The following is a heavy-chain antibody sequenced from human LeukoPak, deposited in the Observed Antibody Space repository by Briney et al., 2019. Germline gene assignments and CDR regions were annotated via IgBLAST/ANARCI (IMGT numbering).Heavy chain of an antibody. D-gene: IGHD2-2*01. J-gene: IGHJ6*03. Sequence: ASVKVSCKASGYTFTSYAMNWVRQAPGQGLEWMGWINTNTGNPTYAQGFTGRFVFSLDTSVSTAYLQISSLKAEDTAVYYCARGWDLPAAAPPPSVSVTNDYYYYYYYMDVWGKGTTVTVSS. CDR1: GYTFTSYA. V-gene: IGHV7-4-1*02. CDR3: ARGWDLPAAAPPPSVSVTNDYYYYYYYMDV. CDR2: INTNTGNP.